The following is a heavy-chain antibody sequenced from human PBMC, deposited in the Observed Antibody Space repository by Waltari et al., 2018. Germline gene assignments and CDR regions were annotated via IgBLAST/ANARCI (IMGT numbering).Heavy chain of an antibody. CDR2: VEPEDGET. D-gene: IGHD6-13*01. Sequence: EVQLVQSGAEVKKPGATVKISCKASGYTFTDYYMHWVQQAPGKGLEWMGRVEPEDGETIYAEKFQGRVTITADTSTDTAYMELSSLRSEDTAVYYCATAGSIAAAGSPQRYWGQGTLVTVSS. J-gene: IGHJ4*02. CDR1: GYTFTDYY. CDR3: ATAGSIAAAGSPQRY. V-gene: IGHV1-69-2*01.